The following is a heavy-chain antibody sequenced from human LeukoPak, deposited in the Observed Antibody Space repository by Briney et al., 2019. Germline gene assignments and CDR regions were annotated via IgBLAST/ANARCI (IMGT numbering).Heavy chain of an antibody. Sequence: GGSLRLSCAASGFTFSSYSMNWVRQAPGKGLEWASSISSSSSYIYYADSVKGRFTISRDNAKNSLYLQMNSLRAEDTAVYYCARVMGYCSSTSCPPGDYWGQGTLVTVSS. V-gene: IGHV3-21*01. CDR2: ISSSSSYI. D-gene: IGHD2-2*01. J-gene: IGHJ4*02. CDR3: ARVMGYCSSTSCPPGDY. CDR1: GFTFSSYS.